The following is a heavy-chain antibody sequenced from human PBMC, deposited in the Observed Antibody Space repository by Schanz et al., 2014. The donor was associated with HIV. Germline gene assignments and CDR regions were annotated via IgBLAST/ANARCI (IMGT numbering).Heavy chain of an antibody. CDR1: GFSFRNFG. Sequence: QVQLVESGGGVVQPGRSLRLSCAASGFSFRNFGMHWVRQAPGKGLEWVAVISYDGRKKYYADSVKGRLTISRDNSKNTLYLQMKSLRREDTAVYFCAKDRNYYDDKYLGKGNYYYYYGMDVWGQGTTVTVSS. CDR2: ISYDGRKK. V-gene: IGHV3-30*18. D-gene: IGHD3-22*01. J-gene: IGHJ6*02. CDR3: AKDRNYYDDKYLGKGNYYYYYGMDV.